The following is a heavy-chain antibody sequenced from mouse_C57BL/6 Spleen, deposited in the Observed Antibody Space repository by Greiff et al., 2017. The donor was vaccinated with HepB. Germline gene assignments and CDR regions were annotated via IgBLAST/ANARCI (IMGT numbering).Heavy chain of an antibody. Sequence: VQLQQSGAELVKPGASVKMSCKASGYTFTSYWITWVKQRPGQGLEWIGDIYPGSGSTNYNEKFKSKATLTVDTSSSTAYMQLSSLTSEDSAVYYCARSYDGYYLAWFAYWGQRTLVTVSA. CDR3: ARSYDGYYLAWFAY. CDR1: GYTFTSYW. CDR2: IYPGSGST. D-gene: IGHD2-3*01. V-gene: IGHV1-55*01. J-gene: IGHJ3*01.